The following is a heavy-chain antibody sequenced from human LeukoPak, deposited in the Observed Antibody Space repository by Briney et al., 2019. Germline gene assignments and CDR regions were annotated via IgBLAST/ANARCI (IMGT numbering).Heavy chain of an antibody. J-gene: IGHJ5*02. CDR1: GYTFTSYG. CDR3: ARVISVCWDIVVVPAAPRVWFDP. Sequence: GASVKVSCKASGYTFTSYGISWVRQAPGQGLEWMGWISAYNGNTNYAQKLQGRVTMTTDTSTSTAYMELRSLRSDDTAVYYCARVISVCWDIVVVPAAPRVWFDPWGQGTLVTVSS. D-gene: IGHD2-2*01. V-gene: IGHV1-18*01. CDR2: ISAYNGNT.